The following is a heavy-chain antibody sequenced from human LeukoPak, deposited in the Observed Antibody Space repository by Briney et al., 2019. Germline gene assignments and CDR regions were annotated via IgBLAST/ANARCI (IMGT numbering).Heavy chain of an antibody. Sequence: PSETLSLTCIVSGGSISSYYWSWIRQPPGKGLECIGYIYYSGSTNYNPSLKSRVTISVDTSKNQFSLKLSSVTAADTAVYYCARAEGGYNWFDSWGQGTLVTVSS. V-gene: IGHV4-59*01. J-gene: IGHJ5*01. D-gene: IGHD3-10*01. CDR1: GGSISSYY. CDR2: IYYSGST. CDR3: ARAEGGYNWFDS.